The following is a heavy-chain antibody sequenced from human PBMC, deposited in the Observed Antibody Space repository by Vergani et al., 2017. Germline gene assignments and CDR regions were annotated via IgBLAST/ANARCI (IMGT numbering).Heavy chain of an antibody. V-gene: IGHV1-69*01. D-gene: IGHD2-2*02. Sequence: QVQLVQSGAEVKKPGSSVKVSCKASGGTFSSYAISWVRQAPGQGLEWMGGIIPIFGTANYAQKFQGRVTTTADESTSTAYMELSSLRSEDTAVYYCARAPVGTGYCSSTSCYTNYYYMDVWGKGTTVTVSS. CDR2: IIPIFGTA. CDR1: GGTFSSYA. J-gene: IGHJ6*03. CDR3: ARAPVGTGYCSSTSCYTNYYYMDV.